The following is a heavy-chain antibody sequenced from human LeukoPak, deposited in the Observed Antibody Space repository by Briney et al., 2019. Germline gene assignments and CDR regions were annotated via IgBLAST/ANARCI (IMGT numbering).Heavy chain of an antibody. D-gene: IGHD3-10*01. CDR3: AKECDYSPGHRFDL. V-gene: IGHV3-23*01. CDR2: LFTGGGRT. J-gene: IGHJ4*02. CDR1: GFTFNNYL. Sequence: GGSLRLSCAASGFTFNNYLMSWVRQAPGKGLEWVSVLFTGGGRTLYADSVKGRFTISGDTSRTTLYLQMNGLRAEDTAVYYCAKECDYSPGHRFDLWGQGTLVTVSS.